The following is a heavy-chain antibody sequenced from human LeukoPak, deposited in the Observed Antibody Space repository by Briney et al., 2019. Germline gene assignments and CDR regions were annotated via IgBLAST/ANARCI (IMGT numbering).Heavy chain of an antibody. CDR1: GYTFTSYG. CDR3: ARGWDSSTLDRYNWFDP. J-gene: IGHJ5*02. CDR2: ISANNGNT. Sequence: ASVKVSCKASGYTFTSYGISWVRQAPGQGLEWMGWISANNGNTKFAQKFQGRVTVTTDTSTTTAYMDLGSLRSDDTAVYYCARGWDSSTLDRYNWFDPWGQGTLVTVSS. V-gene: IGHV1-18*01. D-gene: IGHD6-13*01.